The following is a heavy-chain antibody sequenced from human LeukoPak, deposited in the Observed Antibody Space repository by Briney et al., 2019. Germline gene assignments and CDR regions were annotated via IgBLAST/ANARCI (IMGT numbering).Heavy chain of an antibody. D-gene: IGHD3-10*01. V-gene: IGHV4-39*07. J-gene: IGHJ5*02. CDR1: GGSISSSSYY. CDR3: ARDIYGSGSYDT. CDR2: INHSGST. Sequence: SETLSLTCTVSGGSISSSSYYWGWIRQSPGKGLEWIGEINHSGSTNYNPSLKSRVTISLDTSKNQFSLKLSSVTAADTAVYYCARDIYGSGSYDTWGQGTLVTVSS.